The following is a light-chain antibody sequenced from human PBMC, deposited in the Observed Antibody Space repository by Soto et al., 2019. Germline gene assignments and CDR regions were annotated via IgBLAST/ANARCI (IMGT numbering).Light chain of an antibody. V-gene: IGKV3-20*01. CDR3: QQYSSSPIP. CDR2: GAS. Sequence: IGLTQSPVTLSVSPGERATLSCRASQRVNSNYLAWYQQRPGQPPRLLISGASSRATDTPDRFSGSGSGTDFTLTIAGLEPADCAVYYCQQYSSSPIPFGQGTKVDI. J-gene: IGKJ1*01. CDR1: QRVNSNY.